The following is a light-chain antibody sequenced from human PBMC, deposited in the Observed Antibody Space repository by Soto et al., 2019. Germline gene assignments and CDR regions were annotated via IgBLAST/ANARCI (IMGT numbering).Light chain of an antibody. CDR1: QDIKKF. V-gene: IGKV1-27*01. CDR3: QKYDRALAT. Sequence: DIQMTQSPSSLSASLGDRVTITCRASQDIKKFLAWYQQKPGKVPNLLIYAASTLRSGVPSRFSGNASGTDFTLTITSLQSEDVATYYCQKYDRALATFGQGTKVDIK. J-gene: IGKJ1*01. CDR2: AAS.